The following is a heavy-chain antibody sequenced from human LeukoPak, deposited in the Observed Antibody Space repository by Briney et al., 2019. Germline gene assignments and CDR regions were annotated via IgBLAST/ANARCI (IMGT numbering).Heavy chain of an antibody. D-gene: IGHD3-10*01. Sequence: PSETLSITCTVSGGSISSSNYYWGWFRQPPGKGLEWIGNIYYSGSTNYNPSLKSRVTISLDTSKNQFSLKLSSVTAADTAVYYCARSSYYYGADAYDIWGQGTMVTVSS. CDR3: ARSSYYYGADAYDI. J-gene: IGHJ3*02. CDR2: IYYSGST. V-gene: IGHV4-39*07. CDR1: GGSISSSNYY.